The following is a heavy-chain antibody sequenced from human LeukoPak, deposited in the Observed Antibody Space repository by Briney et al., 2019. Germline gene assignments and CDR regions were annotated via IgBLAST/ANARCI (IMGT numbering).Heavy chain of an antibody. CDR2: IYYSGST. CDR1: GGSISSYY. V-gene: IGHV4-59*08. J-gene: IGHJ4*02. D-gene: IGHD1-26*01. CDR3: ARQASGSYFL. Sequence: SETLSLTCTVSGGSISSYYWSWIRQPPGKGLEWIGYIYYSGSTNYNPSLKSRVTISVDTSKNQFSLKLSSVTAADTAVYYCARQASGSYFLWGQGTLVTVSS.